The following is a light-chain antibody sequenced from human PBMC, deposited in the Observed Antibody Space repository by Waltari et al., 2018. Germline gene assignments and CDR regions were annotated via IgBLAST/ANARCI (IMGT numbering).Light chain of an antibody. CDR3: RQLYSYPIT. V-gene: IGKV1-9*01. CDR1: QVISSD. CDR2: SSS. J-gene: IGKJ4*01. Sequence: IQLTQSPSSLSASVGARVTITCRASQVISSDLAWYQQKPGKAPKLLISSSSTLQSGVPPRFSRRGSGTDFTITISSLQPEDFATYYCRQLYSYPITFGGGTKVEIK.